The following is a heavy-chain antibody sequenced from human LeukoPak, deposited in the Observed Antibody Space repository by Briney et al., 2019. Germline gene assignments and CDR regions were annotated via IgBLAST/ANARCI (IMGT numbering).Heavy chain of an antibody. Sequence: ASVKVSCEASGHIFRRYYMRWVRHAPGQGREWVGGIIPLCGTTNYAQKFQGRVTITADESTSTAYMELSSLRSEDTAVYYCASLRFLEWLATPIAFDIWGQGTMVTVSS. D-gene: IGHD3-3*01. J-gene: IGHJ3*02. CDR2: IIPLCGTT. V-gene: IGHV1-69*13. CDR3: ASLRFLEWLATPIAFDI. CDR1: GHIFRRYY.